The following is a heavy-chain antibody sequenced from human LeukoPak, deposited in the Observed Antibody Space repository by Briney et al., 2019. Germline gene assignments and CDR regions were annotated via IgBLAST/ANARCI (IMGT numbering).Heavy chain of an antibody. Sequence: PGGSLRLSCAASGFTFSSYGMHWVRQAPGKGLEWVSVMYTGGSTYYADSVKGRFTISRDNSKNTLYLQMNSLRAEDTALYYCARAPFYYDSSGYPYFDGWGQGTLVTVSS. J-gene: IGHJ4*02. CDR1: GFTFSSYG. CDR2: MYTGGST. D-gene: IGHD3-22*01. CDR3: ARAPFYYDSSGYPYFDG. V-gene: IGHV3-53*01.